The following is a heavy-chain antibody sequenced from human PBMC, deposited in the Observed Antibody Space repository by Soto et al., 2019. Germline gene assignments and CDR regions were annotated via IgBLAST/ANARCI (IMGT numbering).Heavy chain of an antibody. CDR3: TTGVPYYYDSSFDY. D-gene: IGHD3-22*01. V-gene: IGHV3-15*01. CDR2: IKSKTDGGTT. CDR1: GFTFSNAW. J-gene: IGHJ4*02. Sequence: EVQLVESGGGLVKPGGSLRLSCAASGFTFSNAWMSWVRQAPGKGLEWVGRIKSKTDGGTTDYAAPVKGRFTISRDDSKNTLYLQMNSPKTEDTAVYYCTTGVPYYYDSSFDYWGQGTLVTVSS.